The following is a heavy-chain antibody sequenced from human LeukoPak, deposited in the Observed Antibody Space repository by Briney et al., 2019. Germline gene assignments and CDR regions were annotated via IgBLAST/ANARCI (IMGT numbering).Heavy chain of an antibody. D-gene: IGHD2-2*01. CDR2: ISDSGGST. CDR3: ARDGAYCSSTSCYSHP. J-gene: IGHJ5*02. Sequence: GGTRRLSCAASGFTFSNYGMSWVCQAPGKGLEWVSAISDSGGSTYYADSVKGRFTISRDNAKNSLYLQMNSLRAEDTAVYYCARDGAYCSSTSCYSHPWGQGTLVTVSS. V-gene: IGHV3-23*01. CDR1: GFTFSNYG.